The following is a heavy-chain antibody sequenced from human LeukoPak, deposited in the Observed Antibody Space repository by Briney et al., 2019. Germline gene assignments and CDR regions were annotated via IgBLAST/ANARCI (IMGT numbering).Heavy chain of an antibody. Sequence: GASVKVSCKASGYTFTSYAMHWVRQAPGQRLEWMGWINPNSGGTNYAQKFQGRVTMTRDTSISTAYMELSRLRSDDTAVYYCARGEQQLVYSFDYWGQGTLVTVSS. V-gene: IGHV1-2*02. D-gene: IGHD6-13*01. J-gene: IGHJ4*02. CDR1: GYTFTSYA. CDR2: INPNSGGT. CDR3: ARGEQQLVYSFDY.